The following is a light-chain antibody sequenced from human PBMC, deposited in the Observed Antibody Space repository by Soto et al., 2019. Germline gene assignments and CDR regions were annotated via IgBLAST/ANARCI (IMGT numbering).Light chain of an antibody. Sequence: DIQMTQSPSSLSASVGDRVTITCRASQGIGNYLAWYQQKPGKVPKLLIYAASTLQSGVPSRFSGSGSGTDFTLTISSLQPEDVATYYCQKYNSAPATFGGGTKVEIK. V-gene: IGKV1-27*01. CDR2: AAS. CDR3: QKYNSAPAT. J-gene: IGKJ4*01. CDR1: QGIGNY.